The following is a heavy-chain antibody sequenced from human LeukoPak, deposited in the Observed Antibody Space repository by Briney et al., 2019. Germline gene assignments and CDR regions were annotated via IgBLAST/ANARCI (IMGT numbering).Heavy chain of an antibody. Sequence: GGSLRLSCAASGFTFSSYSMNWVRQAPGKGLEWVSSISSSSSYIYYADSVKGRFTISRDNAKNSLYLQMNSLRAEDTALYYCAKDSEGLYDSSGYYGDWGQGTLVTVSS. D-gene: IGHD3-22*01. V-gene: IGHV3-21*04. J-gene: IGHJ4*02. CDR1: GFTFSSYS. CDR2: ISSSSSYI. CDR3: AKDSEGLYDSSGYYGD.